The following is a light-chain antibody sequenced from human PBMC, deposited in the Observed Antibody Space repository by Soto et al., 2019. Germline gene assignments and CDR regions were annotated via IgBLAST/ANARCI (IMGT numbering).Light chain of an antibody. J-gene: IGKJ4*01. CDR2: GAS. Sequence: EIVLTQSPDTLSFSPGDRATLSCRASQSLSSSYLAWYRQKPGQAPRLLIYGASSRATGIPDRFSGSGSGTDFTLTISRLEPEDFAVYYCQQYGSSPALTFGGGTKVEIE. V-gene: IGKV3-20*01. CDR3: QQYGSSPALT. CDR1: QSLSSSY.